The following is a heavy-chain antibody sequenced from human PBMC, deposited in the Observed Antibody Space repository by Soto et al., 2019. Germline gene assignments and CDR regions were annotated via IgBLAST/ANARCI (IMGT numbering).Heavy chain of an antibody. J-gene: IGHJ4*01. V-gene: IGHV4-39*07. CDR2: IYYSGTT. Sequence: PSETLSLTCTVSGGSISSSSYYWGWIRQPPGKGLEWIGCIYYSGTTSYNPSLLSRVTISIDPSKNQFSLKLNSVTVTDTAVYYCARVGYSASGDLNQYYFDYWGQGSLVTVSS. CDR3: ARVGYSASGDLNQYYFDY. D-gene: IGHD3-10*01. CDR1: GGSISSSSYY.